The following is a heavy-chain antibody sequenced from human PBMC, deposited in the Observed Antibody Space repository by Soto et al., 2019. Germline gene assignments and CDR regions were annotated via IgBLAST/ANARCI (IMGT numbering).Heavy chain of an antibody. CDR2: IYPGDSDT. CDR1: GYSFTSYW. CDR3: ARLFDTSGWYDY. Sequence: GESLKISCKGSGYSFTSYWIGWVRQMPGKGLERMGIIYPGDSDTRYSPSFQGQVTISADKSITTTYLQWSSLKASDTAIYYCARLFDTSGWYDYWGQGTLVTVSS. J-gene: IGHJ4*02. D-gene: IGHD6-19*01. V-gene: IGHV5-51*01.